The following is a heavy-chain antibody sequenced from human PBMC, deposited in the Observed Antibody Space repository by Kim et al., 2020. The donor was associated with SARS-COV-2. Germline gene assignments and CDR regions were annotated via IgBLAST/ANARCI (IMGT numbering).Heavy chain of an antibody. Sequence: SETLSLTCTVSGGSISSYYWSWIRQPPGKGLEWIGYIYYSGSTNYNPSLKSRVTISVDTSKNQFSLKLSSVTAADTAVYYCARRPDSSSWYGDYYYGMDVWGQGTTVTVSS. CDR3: ARRPDSSSWYGDYYYGMDV. V-gene: IGHV4-59*08. J-gene: IGHJ6*02. CDR2: IYYSGST. CDR1: GGSISSYY. D-gene: IGHD6-13*01.